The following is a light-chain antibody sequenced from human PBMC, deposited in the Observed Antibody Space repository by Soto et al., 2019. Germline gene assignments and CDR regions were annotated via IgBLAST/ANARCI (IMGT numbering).Light chain of an antibody. J-gene: IGKJ4*01. CDR1: QDIRSW. CDR2: HAS. Sequence: DTQMPQSPSSVSASVGDRVTITCRASQDIRSWLAWYQQKPGKAPKVLIYHASNLQSGVPSRFSGSGSGTEFTLTISRLEPEDFAVYYCQQYGSSPLTFGGGTKVDIK. CDR3: QQYGSSPLT. V-gene: IGKV1D-16*01.